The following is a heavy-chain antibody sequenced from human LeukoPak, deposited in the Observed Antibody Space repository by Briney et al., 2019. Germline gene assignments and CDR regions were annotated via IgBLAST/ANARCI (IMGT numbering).Heavy chain of an antibody. Sequence: SETLSLTCTVSGGSISSNSYYWGWIRQPPGRGLEWIGSIYYTENTYSSPSLKSRLTLSVDTSKNQYSLKLSSVTAADTAVYYCASGYSSSSFDYWGPGTLVTVSS. J-gene: IGHJ4*02. D-gene: IGHD6-6*01. CDR2: IYYTENT. CDR3: ASGYSSSSFDY. V-gene: IGHV4-39*01. CDR1: GGSISSNSYY.